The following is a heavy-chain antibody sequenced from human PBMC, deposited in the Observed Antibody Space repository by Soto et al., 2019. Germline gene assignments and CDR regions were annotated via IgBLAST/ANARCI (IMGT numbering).Heavy chain of an antibody. V-gene: IGHV4-4*02. CDR1: GGSISSSNW. CDR2: IYHSGST. D-gene: IGHD5-18*01. Sequence: SQTLSLTCAVSGGSISSSNWWSWVRQPPGKGLEWIGEIYHSGSTNYNPSLKSRVTISVDKSKNQFSLQLTSVTAADTAVYYCARRGYSYGFSLGMDVWGQGITVTVX. CDR3: ARRGYSYGFSLGMDV. J-gene: IGHJ6*02.